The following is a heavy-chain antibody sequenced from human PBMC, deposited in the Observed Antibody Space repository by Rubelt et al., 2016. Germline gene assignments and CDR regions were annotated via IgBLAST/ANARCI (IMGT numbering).Heavy chain of an antibody. CDR1: GGSISSSSYY. D-gene: IGHD2-2*01. Sequence: QLQLQESGPGLVKPSETLSLTCTVSGGSISSSSYYWGWIRQPPGKGLEWIGSIYYSWSTYYNPSLNGRVTISVDTSKSQLSLKLSSVTAADTAVYYCASRRDASDAFDIWGQVTMVTVSS. CDR3: ASRRDASDAFDI. J-gene: IGHJ3*02. V-gene: IGHV4-39*01. CDR2: IYYSWST.